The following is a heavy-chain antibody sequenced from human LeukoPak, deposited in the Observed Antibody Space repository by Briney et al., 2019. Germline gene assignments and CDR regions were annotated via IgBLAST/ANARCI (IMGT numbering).Heavy chain of an antibody. CDR1: GYTFTSCD. CDR2: MNPNGGNT. D-gene: IGHD6-19*01. J-gene: IGHJ4*02. CDR3: TRGSSGRRDN. V-gene: IGHV1-8*01. Sequence: ASVKVSCKASGYTFTSCDINWVRQATGQGLEWMGWMNPNGGNTGYGQSFQGRITMTRDISIGTAYMELSNLTSEDTAIYYCTRGSSGRRDNWGQGTLVTVSA.